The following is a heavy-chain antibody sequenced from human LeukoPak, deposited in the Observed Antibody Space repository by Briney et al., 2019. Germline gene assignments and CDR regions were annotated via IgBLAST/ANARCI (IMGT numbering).Heavy chain of an antibody. V-gene: IGHV3-21*01. CDR3: ARLTGTTFLLDY. D-gene: IGHD1-7*01. J-gene: IGHJ4*02. CDR2: ITSSSSFI. CDR1: GFTFSIYS. Sequence: GGSLRLSCAASGFTFSIYSMSWVRLAPGKGLEWVASITSSSSFIYYADSVKGRSTISRDNAQNSLYLQMNSLRAEDTAVYYCARLTGTTFLLDYWGQGTLVTVSS.